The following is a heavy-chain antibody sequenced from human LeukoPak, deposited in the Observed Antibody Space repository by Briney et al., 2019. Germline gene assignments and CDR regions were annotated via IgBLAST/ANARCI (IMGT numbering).Heavy chain of an antibody. J-gene: IGHJ3*02. CDR2: IIPIFGTA. Sequence: SVKVSCKASGGTFSSYAISWVRQAPGQGLEWMGRIIPIFGTANYAQKFQGRVAITTDESTSTACTELSSLRSEDTAVYYCARDNGAPGAFDIWGQGTMVTVSS. D-gene: IGHD3-10*01. CDR3: ARDNGAPGAFDI. CDR1: GGTFSSYA. V-gene: IGHV1-69*05.